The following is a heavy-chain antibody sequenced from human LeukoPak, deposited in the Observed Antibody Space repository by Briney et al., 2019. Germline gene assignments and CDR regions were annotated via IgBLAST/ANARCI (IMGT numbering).Heavy chain of an antibody. CDR3: AKETPGIAVAGITYFDY. Sequence: GGSLRLSCAASGFTFSSYSMNWVRQAPGKGLEWVSYVSSSSSTIYYADSVKGRFTISRDNAKNSLYLQMSSLRAEDTAVYYCAKETPGIAVAGITYFDYWGQGTLVTVSS. CDR2: VSSSSSTI. V-gene: IGHV3-48*01. CDR1: GFTFSSYS. D-gene: IGHD6-19*01. J-gene: IGHJ4*02.